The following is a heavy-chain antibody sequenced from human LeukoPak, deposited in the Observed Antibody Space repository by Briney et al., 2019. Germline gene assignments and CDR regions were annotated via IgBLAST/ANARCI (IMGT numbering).Heavy chain of an antibody. CDR1: GYTFMTNG. D-gene: IGHD6-13*01. Sequence: GASVKVSCKASGYTFMTNGISWVRQAPGQGLECMGIINPSGGSTSYAQKFQGRVTMTRDTSTSTVYMELSSLRSEDTAVYYCARAGYSSSWYYFDYWGQGTLVTVSS. V-gene: IGHV1-46*03. CDR2: INPSGGST. CDR3: ARAGYSSSWYYFDY. J-gene: IGHJ4*02.